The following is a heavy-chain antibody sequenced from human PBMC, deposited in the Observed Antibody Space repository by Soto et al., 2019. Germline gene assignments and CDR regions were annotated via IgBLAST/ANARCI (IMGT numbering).Heavy chain of an antibody. J-gene: IGHJ3*02. V-gene: IGHV4-59*12. Sequence: QVQLQESGPGLVKPSETLSLTCTVSGGSISSYYWHWIRQPPGKGLEWIGYVHYSGSTNSNPSLKSRGTITXXTXKXXFPLKLRSVPAADTAVYYCATGLKTMPTWLWAFDIWGQGTMVTVSS. D-gene: IGHD5-12*01. CDR1: GGSISSYY. CDR2: VHYSGST. CDR3: ATGLKTMPTWLWAFDI.